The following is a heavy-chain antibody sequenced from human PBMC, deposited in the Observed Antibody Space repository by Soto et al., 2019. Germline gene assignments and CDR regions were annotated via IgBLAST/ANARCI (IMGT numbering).Heavy chain of an antibody. J-gene: IGHJ6*02. CDR3: ASRSYDFWSGPAHYYYGMDV. Sequence: SVKVSCKASGGPFSSYAISWVRQAPGQGLEWMGGIIPIFGTANYAQKFQGRVTITADKSTSTAYMELSSLRSEDTAVYYCASRSYDFWSGPAHYYYGMDVWGQGTTVTVSS. CDR2: IIPIFGTA. D-gene: IGHD3-3*01. V-gene: IGHV1-69*06. CDR1: GGPFSSYA.